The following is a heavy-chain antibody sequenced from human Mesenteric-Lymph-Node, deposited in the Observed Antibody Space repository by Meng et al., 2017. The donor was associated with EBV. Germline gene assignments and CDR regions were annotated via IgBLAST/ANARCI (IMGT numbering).Heavy chain of an antibody. V-gene: IGHV4-61*01. CDR2: IYYSGRT. D-gene: IGHD3-22*01. Sequence: QVQLQESGPGLVKPSXXXXXXCXVSGGSVSSGSYYWSWIRQPPGKGLEWIGNIYYSGRTNYNPSLKSRVTISVDTSKNQFSLKLSSVTAADTAVYYCARLRGGYYYDNAGFDYWGQGALVTVSS. J-gene: IGHJ4*02. CDR1: GGSVSSGSYY. CDR3: ARLRGGYYYDNAGFDY.